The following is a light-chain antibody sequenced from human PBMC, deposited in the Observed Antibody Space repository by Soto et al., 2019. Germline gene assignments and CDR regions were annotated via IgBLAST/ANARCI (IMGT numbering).Light chain of an antibody. V-gene: IGKV3-15*01. CDR3: QQYNNWPRK. CDR2: GAS. Sequence: ELVLTRSPGTLSLSPGERATVFSRDIESVISYLAWYHHKPGQAPMLLIYGASTRATRLPAMFSGIGSGTEFSLPMNRLHSEVFAVYHCQQYNNWPRKFGQGTKV. J-gene: IGKJ1*01. CDR1: ESVISY.